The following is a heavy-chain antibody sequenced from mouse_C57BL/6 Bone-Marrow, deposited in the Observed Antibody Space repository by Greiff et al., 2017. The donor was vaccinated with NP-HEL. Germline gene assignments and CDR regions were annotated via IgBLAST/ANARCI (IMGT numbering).Heavy chain of an antibody. CDR1: GYTFTSYW. D-gene: IGHD1-1*01. Sequence: QVQLQQPGAELVKPGASVKVSCKASGYTFTSYWMHWVKQRPGQGLEWIGRIHPSDSDTNYNQKFKGKATLTVDKSSSTAYMQLSSLTSEDSAVYYCAIGAYYSGSGYAMDYWGEGTSVTVSS. CDR2: IHPSDSDT. V-gene: IGHV1-74*01. J-gene: IGHJ4*01. CDR3: AIGAYYSGSGYAMDY.